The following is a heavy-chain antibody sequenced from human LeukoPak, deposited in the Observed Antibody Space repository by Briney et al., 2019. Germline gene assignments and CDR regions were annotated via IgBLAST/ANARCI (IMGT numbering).Heavy chain of an antibody. CDR3: ATLPPMLPDAFDI. J-gene: IGHJ3*02. CDR2: IYSGGST. V-gene: IGHV3-66*01. CDR1: GFTVSSNY. D-gene: IGHD3-16*01. Sequence: GGSLRLSCAASGFTVSSNYMSWVRQAPGKGLEWVSVIYSGGSTYYADSVKGRFTISRDNSKNTLYLQMNSLRAEDTAVCYCATLPPMLPDAFDIWGQGTMVTVSS.